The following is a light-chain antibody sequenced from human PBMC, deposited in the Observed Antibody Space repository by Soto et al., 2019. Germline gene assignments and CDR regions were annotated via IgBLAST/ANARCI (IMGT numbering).Light chain of an antibody. Sequence: LTQPRSVSGSPGQSLTISCTGTSSDVGGYNYVSWYQQHPGKVPKLMIYDVTKRPSGVPDRFSGSKSGDTASLTISGLQSEDEADYYCCSHAGSYTYVFGTGTKVTVL. V-gene: IGLV2-11*01. J-gene: IGLJ1*01. CDR2: DVT. CDR3: CSHAGSYTYV. CDR1: SSDVGGYNY.